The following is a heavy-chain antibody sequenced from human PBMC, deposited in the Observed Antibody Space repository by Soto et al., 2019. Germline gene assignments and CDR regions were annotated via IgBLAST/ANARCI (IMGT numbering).Heavy chain of an antibody. CDR1: GGSISSGGYY. D-gene: IGHD6-6*01. V-gene: IGHV4-31*03. CDR2: IYYSGST. J-gene: IGHJ4*02. Sequence: KTSETLSLTCTVSGGSISSGGYYWSWIRQHPGKGLEWIGYIYYSGSTYYNPSLKSRVTISVDTSKNQFSLKLSSVTAADTAVYYCARGVYSSSSGVFDYWGQGTLVTVSS. CDR3: ARGVYSSSSGVFDY.